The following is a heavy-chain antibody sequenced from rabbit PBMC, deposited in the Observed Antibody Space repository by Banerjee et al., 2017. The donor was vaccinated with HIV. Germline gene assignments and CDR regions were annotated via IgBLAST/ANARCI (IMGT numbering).Heavy chain of an antibody. CDR1: GIDFSYYG. Sequence: QSLEESGGDLVKPGASLKLSCKVSGIDFSYYGISWVRQAPGKGLEWIACIGAGSDGKTYYASWAKGRFTISKTSSTTVTLQMTSLTAADTATYFCARASSSGYYSFNLWGPGTLVTVS. V-gene: IGHV1S40*01. D-gene: IGHD1-1*01. CDR2: IGAGSDGKT. CDR3: ARASSSGYYSFNL. J-gene: IGHJ4*01.